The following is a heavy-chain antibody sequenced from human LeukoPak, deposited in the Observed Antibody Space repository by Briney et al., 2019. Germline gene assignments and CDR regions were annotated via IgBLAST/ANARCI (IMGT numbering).Heavy chain of an antibody. CDR1: GFTFSSYW. J-gene: IGHJ4*02. CDR3: ARDGGSSSWFKTRIGVDY. D-gene: IGHD6-13*01. V-gene: IGHV3-7*01. CDR2: IKQDGSEK. Sequence: GGSLRLSCAASGFTFSSYWMSWVRQAPGKGLEWVANIKQDGSEKYYVDPVKGRFTISRDNAKNSLYLQMNSLRAEDTAVYYCARDGGSSSWFKTRIGVDYWGQGTLVTVSS.